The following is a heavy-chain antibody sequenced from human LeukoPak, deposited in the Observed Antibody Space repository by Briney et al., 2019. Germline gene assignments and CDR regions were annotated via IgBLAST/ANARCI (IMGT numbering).Heavy chain of an antibody. CDR2: IDAGNGRT. J-gene: IGHJ5*02. Sequence: GASVKVSCKASGYDFTKYAVQWVRQAPGQRLEWMGWIDAGNGRTKYSQDFQGRVTITRDTSARIAYMELSSLTTDDTAMYYCARGDYGRADPWGQGSLVTVSS. CDR1: GYDFTKYA. CDR3: ARGDYGRADP. D-gene: IGHD4-17*01. V-gene: IGHV1-3*01.